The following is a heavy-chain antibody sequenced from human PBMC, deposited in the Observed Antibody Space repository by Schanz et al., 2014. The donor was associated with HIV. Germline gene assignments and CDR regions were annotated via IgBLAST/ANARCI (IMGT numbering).Heavy chain of an antibody. D-gene: IGHD3-22*01. CDR3: AKPEYDSSGNSQSHFDY. CDR1: GFTFSSYA. Sequence: EVQLLDSGGGLVQPGGSLRLSCAASGFTFSSYAVSWVRQAPGKGLEWVSTISGSGGSPYYADSVNGRFTISRDNSKNTLYLQMTTLRIDDTAVYYCAKPEYDSSGNSQSHFDYWGQGTLVTVSS. CDR2: ISGSGGSP. J-gene: IGHJ4*02. V-gene: IGHV3-23*01.